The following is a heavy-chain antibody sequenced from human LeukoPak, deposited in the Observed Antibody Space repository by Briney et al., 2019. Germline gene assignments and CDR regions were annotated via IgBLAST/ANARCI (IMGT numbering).Heavy chain of an antibody. CDR3: ANLYILIPVAGTSFDY. J-gene: IGHJ4*02. V-gene: IGHV3-23*01. CDR1: GFTFSSYA. Sequence: PGGSLRLSCAASGFTFSSYAMSWVRQAPGKGLEWVSAISGGGGSTYYADSVKGWFTISRDNSKNTLYLQMNSLRAEDTAVYYCANLYILIPVAGTSFDYWGQGTLVTVSS. D-gene: IGHD6-19*01. CDR2: ISGGGGST.